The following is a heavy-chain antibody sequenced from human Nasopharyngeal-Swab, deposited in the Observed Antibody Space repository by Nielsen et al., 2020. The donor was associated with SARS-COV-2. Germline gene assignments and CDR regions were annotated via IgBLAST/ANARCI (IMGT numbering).Heavy chain of an antibody. CDR3: VTGGSYYVY. Sequence: GESLKISCVVSRFAFGNYWMSWVRQAPGKGPEWVANIKQDGSEKYYVDSVKGRFTISRDNAKNSLYLQMNSLRAEDTAVYHCVTGGSYYVYWGQGTLVTVSS. V-gene: IGHV3-7*01. CDR2: IKQDGSEK. J-gene: IGHJ4*02. D-gene: IGHD1-26*01. CDR1: RFAFGNYW.